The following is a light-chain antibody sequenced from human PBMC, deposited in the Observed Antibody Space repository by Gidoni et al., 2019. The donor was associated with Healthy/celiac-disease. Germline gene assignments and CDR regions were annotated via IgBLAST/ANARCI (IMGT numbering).Light chain of an antibody. Sequence: SYELTQPPSVSLPPGQTARITCSGDALPKQYAYWYQQEPGQAPVLVIYKDSERPSGIPERFSGSSSGTTVTLTISGVQAEDEADYYCQSADSSGTYPEVFGGGTKLTVL. J-gene: IGLJ2*01. V-gene: IGLV3-25*03. CDR3: QSADSSGTYPEV. CDR2: KDS. CDR1: ALPKQY.